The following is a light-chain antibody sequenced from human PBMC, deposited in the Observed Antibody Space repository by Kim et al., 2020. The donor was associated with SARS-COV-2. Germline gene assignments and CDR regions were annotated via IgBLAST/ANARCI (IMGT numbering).Light chain of an antibody. Sequence: INLTCTATSRDIGTYNFVSCYQQPPGKAPKLLIFDVNDRPSGVSNRFSGSKSANTASLTISGLQAEDEADYYCSSFTSTSSPYVFGTGTKVTVL. CDR3: SSFTSTSSPYV. CDR2: DVN. CDR1: SRDIGTYNF. J-gene: IGLJ1*01. V-gene: IGLV2-14*03.